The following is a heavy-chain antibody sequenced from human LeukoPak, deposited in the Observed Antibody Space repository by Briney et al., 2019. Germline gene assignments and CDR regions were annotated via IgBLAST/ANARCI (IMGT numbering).Heavy chain of an antibody. Sequence: SETLSLTCAVYGGSFSGYYWSWIRQPPGKGLEWIGEINHSGSTNYNPSLKSRVTISVDTSKNQFSLKLSSVTAADTAVYYCARGRGATRIENAFDIWGQGTMVTVSS. CDR1: GGSFSGYY. D-gene: IGHD1-26*01. CDR2: INHSGST. J-gene: IGHJ3*02. V-gene: IGHV4-34*01. CDR3: ARGRGATRIENAFDI.